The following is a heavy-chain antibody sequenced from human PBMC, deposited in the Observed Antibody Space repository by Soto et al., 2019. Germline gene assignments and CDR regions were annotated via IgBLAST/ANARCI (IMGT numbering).Heavy chain of an antibody. CDR3: AKDVLRFLEWLAFYGMDV. J-gene: IGHJ6*02. D-gene: IGHD3-3*01. V-gene: IGHV3-30*18. Sequence: PGGSLRLSCAASGFTFSSYGMHWVRQAPGKGLEWVAVISYDGSSKYYADSVKGRFTISRDNSKNTLYLQMNSLRAEDTAVYYCAKDVLRFLEWLAFYGMDVWGQGTTVTVSS. CDR1: GFTFSSYG. CDR2: ISYDGSSK.